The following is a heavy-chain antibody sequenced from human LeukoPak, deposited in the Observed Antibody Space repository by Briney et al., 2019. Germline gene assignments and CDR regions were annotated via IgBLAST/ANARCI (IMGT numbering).Heavy chain of an antibody. V-gene: IGHV3-23*01. J-gene: IGHJ4*02. CDR2: ISASGEST. CDR1: GFTFSIYA. CDR3: AKELFLLYYFDY. Sequence: PGGSLRLSCAASGFTFSIYAMTWVRQAPGKGLEWVSAISASGESTYYADSVKGRFTISRDNSKNTLYLQMNSLRAEDTAVYYCAKELFLLYYFDYWGQGTLVTVSS. D-gene: IGHD3-22*01.